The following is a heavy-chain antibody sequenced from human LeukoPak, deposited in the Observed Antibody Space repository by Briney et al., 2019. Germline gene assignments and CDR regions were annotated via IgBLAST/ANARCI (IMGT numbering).Heavy chain of an antibody. CDR1: GFTFSSYS. CDR2: IKQDGSEK. D-gene: IGHD3-9*01. J-gene: IGHJ4*02. Sequence: PGGFLRLYCAASGFTFSSYSMNWVRQAPGKGLEWVANIKQDGSEKYYVDSVKGRFTISRDNAKNSLYLQMNSLRAEDTAVYYCATYGILTGLDYWGQGTLVTVSS. V-gene: IGHV3-7*01. CDR3: ATYGILTGLDY.